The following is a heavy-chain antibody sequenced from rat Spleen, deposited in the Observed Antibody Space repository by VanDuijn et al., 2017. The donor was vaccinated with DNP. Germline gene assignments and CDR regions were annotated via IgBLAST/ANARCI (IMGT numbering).Heavy chain of an antibody. CDR2: ISTSGANT. Sequence: EVQLVESGGGLVQPGRSMKLSCAASGFTLSNYYMAWVRQPPTRGLEWVASISTSGANTYYRDSVKGRFTISRDNAKSTLYLQMDSLRSEETATYYCARHDGSYYYEWYFDFWGPGTMVTVSS. D-gene: IGHD1-12*02. J-gene: IGHJ1*01. CDR1: GFTLSNYY. CDR3: ARHDGSYYYEWYFDF. V-gene: IGHV5S11*01.